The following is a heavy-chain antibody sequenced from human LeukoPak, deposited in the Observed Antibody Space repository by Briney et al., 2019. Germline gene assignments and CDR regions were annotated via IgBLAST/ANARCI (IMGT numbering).Heavy chain of an antibody. J-gene: IGHJ5*02. V-gene: IGHV3-30*01. D-gene: IGHD1-26*01. CDR2: ISYDGSNK. CDR1: GFTLSSYA. CDR3: ARDGLSGWENWFNP. Sequence: GGCLRLSCAASGFTLSSYAMHWVRQAQGKGLEWEAVISYDGSNKYYADSVKGRFTISRDNSKNTLYLQMNSLRAEDTAVYYCARDGLSGWENWFNPWGQGTLVTVSS.